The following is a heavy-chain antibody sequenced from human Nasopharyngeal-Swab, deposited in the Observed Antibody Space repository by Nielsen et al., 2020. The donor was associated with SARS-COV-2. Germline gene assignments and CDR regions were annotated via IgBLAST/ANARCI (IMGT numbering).Heavy chain of an antibody. Sequence: GSLKISCAASGFTFSNYNMNWVRQAPGKGLEWVSSISGSTTYIYYADSVKGRFTISRDNAKNSLYLQMNSLRAEDTAVYYCARDGLDYDFWSAYFMDVWGQGTTVTVSS. J-gene: IGHJ6*02. V-gene: IGHV3-21*01. CDR2: ISGSTTYI. D-gene: IGHD3-3*01. CDR1: GFTFSNYN. CDR3: ARDGLDYDFWSAYFMDV.